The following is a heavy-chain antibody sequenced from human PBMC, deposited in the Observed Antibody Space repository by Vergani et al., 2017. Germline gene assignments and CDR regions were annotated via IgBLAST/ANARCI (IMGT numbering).Heavy chain of an antibody. V-gene: IGHV4-59*08. CDR3: ARLDTIFGVDY. CDR2: IYYSGST. Sequence: QVQLQESGPGLVKPSETLSLTCTVSGGSISSYYWSWIRQPPGKGLEWIGYIYYSGSTNYNPSLKSRVTISVDTSKNQFSLKLSSVTAADTAVYYCARLDTIFGVDYWGQGTLVTVSS. D-gene: IGHD3-3*01. CDR1: GGSISSYY. J-gene: IGHJ4*02.